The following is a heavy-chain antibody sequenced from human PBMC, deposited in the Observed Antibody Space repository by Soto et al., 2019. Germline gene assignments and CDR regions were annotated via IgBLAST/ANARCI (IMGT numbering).Heavy chain of an antibody. CDR3: ARHLHYRAVAGQNWFDP. CDR2: IYYSGST. J-gene: IGHJ5*02. V-gene: IGHV4-59*08. Sequence: SETLSLTCTVSGGSIISYYWSWILQPPGKGLEWIGYIYYSGSTNYNPSLKSRVTISVDTSKNQFSLKLSSVTAADTAVYYCARHLHYRAVAGQNWFDPWGQGTLVTVSS. CDR1: GGSIISYY. D-gene: IGHD6-19*01.